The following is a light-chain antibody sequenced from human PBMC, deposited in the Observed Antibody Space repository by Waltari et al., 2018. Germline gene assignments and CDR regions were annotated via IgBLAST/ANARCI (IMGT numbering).Light chain of an antibody. V-gene: IGLV3-1*01. J-gene: IGLJ2*01. CDR2: QNT. Sequence: SYEVTQPPSVSVSPGQTASVTCSGDELGSKYTSWYQQRPGQSPVVAIYQNTKRPSGIPERFSGSNSGNTATLTISGTQAMDEADYYCQAWDSTIAVFGGGTKLTVL. CDR1: ELGSKY. CDR3: QAWDSTIAV.